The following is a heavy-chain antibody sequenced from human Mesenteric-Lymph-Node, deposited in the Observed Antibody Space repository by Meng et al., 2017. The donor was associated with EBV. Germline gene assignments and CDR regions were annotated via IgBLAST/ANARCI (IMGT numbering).Heavy chain of an antibody. D-gene: IGHD1-1*01. CDR2: INPNTGGT. CDR3: ARGRYELIWGLFDP. Sequence: VPPVQSGAEVKKPCPSMKGSCKASGYTFTGYYKHWVRQAPGQGLEWMGWINPNTGGTKYAQKFQGWVTLTRDTSISTAYMELSRLRSDDTAVYYCARGRYELIWGLFDPWGQGTLVTVSS. J-gene: IGHJ5*02. V-gene: IGHV1-2*04. CDR1: GYTFTGYY.